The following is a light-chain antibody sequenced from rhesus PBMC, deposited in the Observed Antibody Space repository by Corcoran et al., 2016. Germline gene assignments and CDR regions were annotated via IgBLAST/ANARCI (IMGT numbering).Light chain of an antibody. CDR3: QQDKGNPPT. Sequence: DIQMTQSPSSLSASVGDRVTITCHVSQGISNWLAWYQQKPGKAPKLLIYAASSLHSGVPSRFSGSGSGTEFTLPISSLEPEDWASYYCQQDKGNPPTFGQGTKVEIK. V-gene: IGKV1-18*01. CDR1: QGISNW. CDR2: AAS. J-gene: IGKJ1*01.